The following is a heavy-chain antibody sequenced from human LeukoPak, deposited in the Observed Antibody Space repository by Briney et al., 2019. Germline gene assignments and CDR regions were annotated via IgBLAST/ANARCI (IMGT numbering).Heavy chain of an antibody. V-gene: IGHV3-48*02. Sequence: GGSLRLSCAASGFTFSSYSMNWVRQAPGKGLEWVSYISSSSSTIYYADSVKGRFTISRDNAKNSLYLQMNSLRDEDTAVYYCARDQDPDYYDSSGYYYWGQGALVTVSS. CDR1: GFTFSSYS. CDR3: ARDQDPDYYDSSGYYY. D-gene: IGHD3-22*01. J-gene: IGHJ4*02. CDR2: ISSSSSTI.